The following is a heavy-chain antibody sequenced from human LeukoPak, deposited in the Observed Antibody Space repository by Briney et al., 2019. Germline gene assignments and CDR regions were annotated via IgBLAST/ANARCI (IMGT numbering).Heavy chain of an antibody. J-gene: IGHJ4*02. CDR2: IRSKANSYAT. V-gene: IGHV3-73*01. CDR3: TSLWLGESPLPELFDY. Sequence: PGGSLRLSCAASGFTFSGSAMHWVRQASGKGLEWVGRIRSKANSYATAYAASVKGRFTISRDDSKNTAYLQMNSLKTEDTAVYYCTSLWLGESPLPELFDYWGQGTLVTVSS. D-gene: IGHD3-10*01. CDR1: GFTFSGSA.